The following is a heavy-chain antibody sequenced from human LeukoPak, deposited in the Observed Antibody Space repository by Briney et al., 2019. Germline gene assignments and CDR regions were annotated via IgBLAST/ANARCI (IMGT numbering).Heavy chain of an antibody. CDR2: ISGSGGST. CDR1: GFTFDDYG. Sequence: GGSLRLSCAASGFTFDDYGMSWVRQAPGKGLEWVSAISGSGGSTYYADSVKGRFTISRDNSKNTLYLQMNSLRAEDTAVYYCAKATGTFYYFDYWGQGTLVTVSS. J-gene: IGHJ4*02. CDR3: AKATGTFYYFDY. D-gene: IGHD1-1*01. V-gene: IGHV3-23*01.